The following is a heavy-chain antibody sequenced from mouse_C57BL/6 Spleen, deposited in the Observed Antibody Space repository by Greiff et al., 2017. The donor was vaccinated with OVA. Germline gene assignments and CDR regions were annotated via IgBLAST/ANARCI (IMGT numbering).Heavy chain of an antibody. J-gene: IGHJ3*01. Sequence: EVQLVESGGGLVQPGGSLSLSCAASGFTFTDYYMSWVRQPPGKALEWLGFIRNKANGYTTEYSASVKGRFTISRDNSQSILSLQMNALRAEDSATYYCARSGSNYVAWVAYWGQGTLVTVSA. D-gene: IGHD2-5*01. CDR3: ARSGSNYVAWVAY. CDR2: IRNKANGYTT. V-gene: IGHV7-3*01. CDR1: GFTFTDYY.